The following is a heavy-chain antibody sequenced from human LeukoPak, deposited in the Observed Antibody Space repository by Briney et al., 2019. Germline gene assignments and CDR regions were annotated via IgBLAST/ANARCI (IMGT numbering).Heavy chain of an antibody. CDR1: GFTFSNYA. J-gene: IGHJ4*02. D-gene: IGHD4-17*01. CDR3: ARRGESASYGDYRFDY. CDR2: ISGSSGLT. V-gene: IGHV3-23*01. Sequence: PGGSLRLPCAASGFTFSNYAMSWVRQAPGRGLEWVSAISGSSGLTYYADSVKGRFTISRDNSKNTLFLQMNSLRAEDTAVYYCARRGESASYGDYRFDYWGQGTLVTVSS.